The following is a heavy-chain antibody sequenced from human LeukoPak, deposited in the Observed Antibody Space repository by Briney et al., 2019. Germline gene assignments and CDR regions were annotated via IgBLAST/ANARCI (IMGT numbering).Heavy chain of an antibody. J-gene: IGHJ4*02. V-gene: IGHV4-38-2*01. CDR3: ARMVGYYERTPYYFDY. CDR2: IYHSGST. CDR1: AYSITSGYY. Sequence: PSETLSLTCGVSAYSITSGYYWAWIRQPPGKGLEWIGNIYHSGSTYYNPSLKSRVTISVDTSKNQFSLKLSSVTAADTAVYYCARMVGYYERTPYYFDYWGQGTLVTVSS. D-gene: IGHD3-22*01.